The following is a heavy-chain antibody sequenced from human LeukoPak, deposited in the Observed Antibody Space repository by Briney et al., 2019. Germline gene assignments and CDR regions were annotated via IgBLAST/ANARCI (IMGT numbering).Heavy chain of an antibody. CDR3: ARVGGYSYGTYYFDY. CDR1: GFTFSSYS. V-gene: IGHV3-21*01. Sequence: PGGSLRLSWAASGFTFSSYSMNWVRQAPGKGLEWVSSISSSSSYIYYADSVKGRFTISRDNAKNSLYLQMNSLRAEDTAVYYCARVGGYSYGTYYFDYWGQGTLVTVSS. J-gene: IGHJ4*02. CDR2: ISSSSSYI. D-gene: IGHD5-18*01.